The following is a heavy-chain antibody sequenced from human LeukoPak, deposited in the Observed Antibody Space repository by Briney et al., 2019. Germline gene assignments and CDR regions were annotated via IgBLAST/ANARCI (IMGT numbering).Heavy chain of an antibody. Sequence: ASVKVSCKGYGYTFINHDIDWVRQAAGQGLEWMGWMNSNSGNTGYAQKFQGRVTFTRDTSISTAYMELYSLTSDDTAVYYCARQYCSSTSCQFVGHGMDVWGQGTTVTVSS. CDR2: MNSNSGNT. CDR3: ARQYCSSTSCQFVGHGMDV. D-gene: IGHD2-2*01. J-gene: IGHJ6*02. CDR1: GYTFINHD. V-gene: IGHV1-8*03.